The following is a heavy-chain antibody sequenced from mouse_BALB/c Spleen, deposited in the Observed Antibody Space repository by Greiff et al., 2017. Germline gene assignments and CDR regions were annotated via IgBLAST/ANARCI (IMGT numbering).Heavy chain of an antibody. CDR2: IYPGDGDT. J-gene: IGHJ4*01. Sequence: VRVVESGAELVRPGSSVKISCKASGYAFSSYWMNWVKQRPGQGLEWIGQIYPGDGDTNYNGKFKGKATLTADKSSSTAYMQLSSLTSEDSAVYFCAIYYEDAMDYWGQGTSVTVSS. D-gene: IGHD2-4*01. CDR1: GYAFSSYW. V-gene: IGHV1-80*01. CDR3: AIYYEDAMDY.